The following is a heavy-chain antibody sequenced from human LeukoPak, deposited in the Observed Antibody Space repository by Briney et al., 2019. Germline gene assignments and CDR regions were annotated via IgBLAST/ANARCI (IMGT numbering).Heavy chain of an antibody. CDR2: INIGNGDT. V-gene: IGHV1-3*04. Sequence: ASVKVSCKASGYTFTSYVIHWLRRAPGQRLEWMGWINIGNGDTKYSQKFQGGVSIARDTSASTTYMELSSLRSEDTAIYYCARDRGGTGDFDYWGQGTLVTVSS. CDR1: GYTFTSYV. J-gene: IGHJ4*02. D-gene: IGHD1-1*01. CDR3: ARDRGGTGDFDY.